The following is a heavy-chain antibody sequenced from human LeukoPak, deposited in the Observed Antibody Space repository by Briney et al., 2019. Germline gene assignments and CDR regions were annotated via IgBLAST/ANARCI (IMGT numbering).Heavy chain of an antibody. D-gene: IGHD3-3*01. Sequence: GGSLRLSCAASGFTFSTYTMNWVRRAPGKGLEWVSYISSSSSTIYYADSVKGRFTISRDNAKNSLYLQMNSLRAEDTAVYYCATSPYDFWSGYYTLGHYYYYGMDVWGQGTTVTVSS. J-gene: IGHJ6*02. CDR1: GFTFSTYT. CDR2: ISSSSSTI. CDR3: ATSPYDFWSGYYTLGHYYYYGMDV. V-gene: IGHV3-48*01.